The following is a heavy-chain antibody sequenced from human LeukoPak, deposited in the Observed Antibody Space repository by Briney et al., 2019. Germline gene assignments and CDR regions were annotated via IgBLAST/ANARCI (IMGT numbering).Heavy chain of an antibody. CDR1: GFTFSSYA. J-gene: IGHJ3*02. Sequence: GGSLRLSCAASGFTFSSYAMHWVRQAPGKGLEWVSAISGSGGSTYYADSVKGRFTISRDNSKNTLYLQMNSLRAEDTAVYYCAKRRGSGYYLDAFDIWGQGTMVTVSS. CDR3: AKRRGSGYYLDAFDI. V-gene: IGHV3-23*01. CDR2: ISGSGGST. D-gene: IGHD3-22*01.